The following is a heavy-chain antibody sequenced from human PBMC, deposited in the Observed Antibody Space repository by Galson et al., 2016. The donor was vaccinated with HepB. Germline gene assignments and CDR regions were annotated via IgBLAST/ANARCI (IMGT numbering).Heavy chain of an antibody. Sequence: SLRLSCAASGFASRNYGMHWVRQAPGKGLEWVAADSMDGRRKWYAESVKGRFTISRDNSNNMLFLQMSSLTEDDTAVYYCARRHEYCPPVGCSVDYWGQGTLVSVSS. CDR3: ARRHEYCPPVGCSVDY. CDR1: GFASRNYG. J-gene: IGHJ4*02. D-gene: IGHD2/OR15-2a*01. V-gene: IGHV3-30*03. CDR2: DSMDGRRK.